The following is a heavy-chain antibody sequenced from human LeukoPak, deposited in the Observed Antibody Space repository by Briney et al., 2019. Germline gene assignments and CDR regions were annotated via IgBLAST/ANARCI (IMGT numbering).Heavy chain of an antibody. V-gene: IGHV3-7*01. J-gene: IGHJ4*02. D-gene: IGHD3-10*01. CDR2: IKQDGSEK. CDR3: ARRARALLWFGELDY. Sequence: GGSLRLSCAASGFTFSSYWMSWVRQAPGKGLEWVANIKQDGSEKYYVDSVKGRFTISRDNAKNSLYLQTNSLRAEDTAVYYCARRARALLWFGELDYWGQGTLVTVSS. CDR1: GFTFSSYW.